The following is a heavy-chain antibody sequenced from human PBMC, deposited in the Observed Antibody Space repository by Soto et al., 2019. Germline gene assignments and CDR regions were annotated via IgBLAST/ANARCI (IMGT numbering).Heavy chain of an antibody. CDR2: ISYDGSNK. V-gene: IGHV3-30*18. D-gene: IGHD3-22*01. J-gene: IGHJ4*02. CDR3: AKDAPYYYDSSGYYGPFDY. Sequence: GESLKISCAASGFTFSSYGMHWVRQAPGKGLEWVAVISYDGSNKYYADSVKGRFTISRDNSKNTLYLQMNSLRAEDTAMYYCAKDAPYYYDSSGYYGPFDYWGQGTLVTVSS. CDR1: GFTFSSYG.